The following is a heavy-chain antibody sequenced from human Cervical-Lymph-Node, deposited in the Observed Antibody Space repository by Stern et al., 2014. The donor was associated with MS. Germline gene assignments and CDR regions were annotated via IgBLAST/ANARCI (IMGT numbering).Heavy chain of an antibody. Sequence: VQLVQSGGGLVKPGGSLRLSCAASGFTFSDYYMTWIRQAPGKGLEWISYISSRDGTIFYADSVKGRFTISRDNAKKSLYLQMNSLRADDTAVYYCARAAGSADDFWGQGTLVTVSS. J-gene: IGHJ4*02. D-gene: IGHD3-10*01. CDR3: ARAAGSADDF. CDR1: GFTFSDYY. V-gene: IGHV3-11*01. CDR2: ISSRDGTI.